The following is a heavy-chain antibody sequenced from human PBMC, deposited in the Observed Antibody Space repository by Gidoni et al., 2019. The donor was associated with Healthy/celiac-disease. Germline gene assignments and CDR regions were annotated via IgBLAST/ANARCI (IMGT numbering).Heavy chain of an antibody. D-gene: IGHD6-6*01. CDR3: ARVRSLAARLHYYYYYGMDV. J-gene: IGHJ6*02. CDR2: MKPNSGNT. Sequence: QVQLVQSGAEVKKPGASVKASCKASGYTFTCCYINWVRQATGQGLEWMGWMKPNSGNTGYAQKFQGRVTMTRNTSISTAYMELSSLRSEHTAVYYCARVRSLAARLHYYYYYGMDVWDQGTTVTVSS. V-gene: IGHV1-8*01. CDR1: GYTFTCCY.